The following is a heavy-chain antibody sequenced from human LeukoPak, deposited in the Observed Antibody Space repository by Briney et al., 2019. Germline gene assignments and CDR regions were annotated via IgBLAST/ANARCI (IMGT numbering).Heavy chain of an antibody. Sequence: PSETLSLTCTVSGGSISSSSYYWGWIRQPPGKGLEWIGEINHSGSTNYNPSLKSRLTISVDTSKNQFSLKLSSVTAADTAVYYCARLRCGDCYPNWFDPWGQGTLVTVSS. J-gene: IGHJ5*02. CDR1: GGSISSSSYY. CDR3: ARLRCGDCYPNWFDP. D-gene: IGHD2-21*02. CDR2: INHSGST. V-gene: IGHV4-39*07.